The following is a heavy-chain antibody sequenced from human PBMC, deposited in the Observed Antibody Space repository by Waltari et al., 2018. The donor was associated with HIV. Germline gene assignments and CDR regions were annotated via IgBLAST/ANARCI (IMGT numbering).Heavy chain of an antibody. CDR2: IYYSGST. J-gene: IGHJ6*02. CDR3: ARDRRGAAAAVRHYGMDV. V-gene: IGHV4-39*07. Sequence: QLQLQESGPGLVKPSETLSLTCTASGGPISSSSYYWGWIRQPPGKGLEWIGSIYYSGSTYYNPSLKSRVTISVDTSKNQFSLKLSSVTAADTAVYYCARDRRGAAAAVRHYGMDVWGQGTTVTVSS. D-gene: IGHD6-13*01. CDR1: GGPISSSSYY.